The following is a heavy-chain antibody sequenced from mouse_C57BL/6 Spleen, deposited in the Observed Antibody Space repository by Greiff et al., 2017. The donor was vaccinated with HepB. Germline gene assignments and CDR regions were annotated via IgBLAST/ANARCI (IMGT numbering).Heavy chain of an antibody. V-gene: IGHV1-69*01. D-gene: IGHD1-1*01. J-gene: IGHJ3*01. CDR3: ARKGAVVTPFAY. CDR1: GYTFTSYW. Sequence: QVQLQQPGAELVMPGASVKLSCKASGYTFTSYWMHWVKQRPGQGLEWIGEIDPSDSYTNYNQKFKGKSTLTVDKSSSTAYMQLSSLTSEDSAVYYCARKGAVVTPFAYWGHGTLVTVSA. CDR2: IDPSDSYT.